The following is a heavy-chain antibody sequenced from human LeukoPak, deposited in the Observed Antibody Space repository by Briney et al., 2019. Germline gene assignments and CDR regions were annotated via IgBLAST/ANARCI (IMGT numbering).Heavy chain of an antibody. CDR1: GYTFTGYY. D-gene: IGHD1-26*01. CDR3: ARDLSGSYTEFDY. CDR2: INPNSGGT. V-gene: IGHV1-2*02. J-gene: IGHJ4*02. Sequence: ASVKVSCKASGYTFTGYYMHWVRQAPGQGLEWMGWINPNSGGTNYAQKFQGRVTMTRDTSISTAYMELSRLKSDDTAVYYCARDLSGSYTEFDYWGQGTLVTASS.